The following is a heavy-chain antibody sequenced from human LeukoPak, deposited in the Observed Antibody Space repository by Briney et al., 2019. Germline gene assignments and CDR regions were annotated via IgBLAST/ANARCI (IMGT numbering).Heavy chain of an antibody. CDR2: INWYGGST. J-gene: IGHJ6*03. CDR3: ARDGRGSYYDYYYYMDV. V-gene: IGHV3-20*04. D-gene: IGHD1-26*01. Sequence: GGSLRLSCAASGFTFDDYGMSWVRQAPGKGLEWVSGINWYGGSTGYADSVKGRFTISRDNAKNSLYLQMNSLRAEDTALYYCARDGRGSYYDYYYYMDVWGKGTTVTVSS. CDR1: GFTFDDYG.